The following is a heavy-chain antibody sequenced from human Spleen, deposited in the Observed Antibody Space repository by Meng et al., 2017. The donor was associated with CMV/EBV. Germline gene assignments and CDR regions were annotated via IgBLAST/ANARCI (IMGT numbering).Heavy chain of an antibody. V-gene: IGHV4-39*07. D-gene: IGHD1-20*01. CDR1: GGSITSSSYY. CDR2: IYYSGST. Sequence: ESLKISCTVSGGSITSSSYYWGWIRQPPGKGLEWIGSIYYSGSTYYNPSHKSRVTISVDTSKNQFSLKLSSVTAADTAVYYCARDLTEGYNWNYFDYWGQGTLVTVSS. J-gene: IGHJ4*02. CDR3: ARDLTEGYNWNYFDY.